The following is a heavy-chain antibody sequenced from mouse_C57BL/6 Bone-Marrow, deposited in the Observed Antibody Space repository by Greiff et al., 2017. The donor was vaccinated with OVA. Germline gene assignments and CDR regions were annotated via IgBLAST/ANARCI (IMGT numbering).Heavy chain of an antibody. Sequence: VQLQQSGAELVRPGASVKLSCTASGFNIKDDYMHWVKQRPEQGLEWIGWIDPENGDTEYASKFQGKATITADTSSNTAYLQLSLLTSEDTAIYYCTIGDYACFAYWGQGTLVTVSA. J-gene: IGHJ3*01. CDR3: TIGDYACFAY. CDR1: GFNIKDDY. D-gene: IGHD2-4*01. V-gene: IGHV14-4*01. CDR2: IDPENGDT.